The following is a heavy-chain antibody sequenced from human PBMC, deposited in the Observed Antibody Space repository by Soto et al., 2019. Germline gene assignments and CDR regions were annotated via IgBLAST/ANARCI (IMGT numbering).Heavy chain of an antibody. J-gene: IGHJ6*02. CDR1: GYTFTGYY. CDR3: ARQNATYYYYYGMDV. CDR2: INPNSGGT. Sequence: QVQLVQSGAEVKKPGASVKVSCKASGYTFTGYYMNWVRQAPGQGLEWMGWINPNSGGTNYAQKFQRWVTMTRDTSISTAYMELSRLRSDDTAVYYCARQNATYYYYYGMDVWGQGTTVTVSS. D-gene: IGHD1-1*01. V-gene: IGHV1-2*04.